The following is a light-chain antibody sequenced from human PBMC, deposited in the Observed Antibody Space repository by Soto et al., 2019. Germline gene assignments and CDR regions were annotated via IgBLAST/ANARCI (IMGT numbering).Light chain of an antibody. J-gene: IGKJ5*01. Sequence: EIVLTQSPGTLSFSPRERATRSCRASQSVSSSYLAWYQQKPGQAPRLLIYGASSRATGIPDRFSGSGSGTDFTLTISRLEPEDFAVYYCQQYGSSTITFGQGTRLEI. CDR1: QSVSSSY. CDR3: QQYGSSTIT. CDR2: GAS. V-gene: IGKV3-20*01.